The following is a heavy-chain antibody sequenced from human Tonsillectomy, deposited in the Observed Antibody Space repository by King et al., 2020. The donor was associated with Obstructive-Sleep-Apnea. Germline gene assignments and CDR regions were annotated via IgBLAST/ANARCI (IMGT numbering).Heavy chain of an antibody. Sequence: QLQESGPGLVKPSQTLSLTCTVSGGSISSGYYYWSWIRQPPGKGLEWIGYIYYSGSTSYNPSLKSRVTRSVDTSKNHFSLKLSPVTAADTAVYYCARGGYSGYGLTGWGQGTLVTVSS. D-gene: IGHD5-12*01. V-gene: IGHV4-30-4*01. J-gene: IGHJ4*02. CDR1: GGSISSGYYY. CDR2: IYYSGST. CDR3: ARGGYSGYGLTG.